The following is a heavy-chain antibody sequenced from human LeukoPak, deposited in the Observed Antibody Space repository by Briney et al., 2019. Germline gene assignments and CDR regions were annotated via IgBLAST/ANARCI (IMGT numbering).Heavy chain of an antibody. CDR2: FYPSGST. CDR1: GDSISGSNYF. V-gene: IGHV4-39*07. CDR3: AAKNLY. Sequence: PSETLSLTCTVSGDSISGSNYFWGWIRQPPGKGLEWIGNFYPSGSTYYNPSLKSRVTIAEDTSKNQFSLRLSSVTAADTAVYYCAAKNLYWGQGTLVTVSS. J-gene: IGHJ4*02.